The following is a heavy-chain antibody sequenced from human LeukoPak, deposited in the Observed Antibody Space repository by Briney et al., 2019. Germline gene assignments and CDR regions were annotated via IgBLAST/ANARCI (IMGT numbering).Heavy chain of an antibody. J-gene: IGHJ4*02. CDR1: GYTFTSYY. D-gene: IGHD6-19*01. Sequence: ASVKVSCKASGYTFTSYYMHWVRQAPGQGLEWMGIINPSGGSTSYAQKFQGRVTMTRDMSTSTVYMELSSLRSEDTAVYYCARDRPYTGGWRGFDYWGQGTLVTVSS. V-gene: IGHV1-46*01. CDR2: INPSGGST. CDR3: ARDRPYTGGWRGFDY.